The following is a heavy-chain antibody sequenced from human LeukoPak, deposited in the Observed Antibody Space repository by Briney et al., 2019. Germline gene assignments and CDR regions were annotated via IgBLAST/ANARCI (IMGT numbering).Heavy chain of an antibody. J-gene: IGHJ4*02. CDR3: AIFMTTVTISGFDY. CDR1: GFTFSSYA. D-gene: IGHD4-17*01. Sequence: GGSLRLSCAASGFTFSSYAMSWVRQAPGKGLEWVSAISGSGGSTYYADSVKGRFTISRDNSKSTLYLQMNSLRAEDTAVYYCAIFMTTVTISGFDYWGQGTLVTVSS. V-gene: IGHV3-23*01. CDR2: ISGSGGST.